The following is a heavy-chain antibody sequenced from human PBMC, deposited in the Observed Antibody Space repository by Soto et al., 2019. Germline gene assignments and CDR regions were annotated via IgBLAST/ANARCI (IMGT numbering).Heavy chain of an antibody. CDR2: ISYDGSNK. J-gene: IGHJ6*02. V-gene: IGHV3-30*18. Sequence: QVQVVESGGGVVQPGRSLRLSCAASGFTFSSYGMHWVRQAPGKGLEWVSVISYDGSNKYYADSVKGRFTISRDNSKNPLYLQMNSLRAEYTAVYYCAKGDIVVVPAAYYYYGMDVWGQGTTVTVSS. D-gene: IGHD2-2*01. CDR1: GFTFSSYG. CDR3: AKGDIVVVPAAYYYYGMDV.